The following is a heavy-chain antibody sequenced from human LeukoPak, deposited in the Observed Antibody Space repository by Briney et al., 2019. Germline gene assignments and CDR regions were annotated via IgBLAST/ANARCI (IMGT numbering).Heavy chain of an antibody. CDR3: AKGGGYYDSSGYFDY. J-gene: IGHJ4*02. CDR2: ISYDGSNK. D-gene: IGHD3-22*01. CDR1: GFTFSSYG. V-gene: IGHV3-30*18. Sequence: GGSLRLSCAASGFTFSSYGMHWVRQAPGKGLEWVAVISYDGSNKYYADSVKGRFTISRDNSKNTLYLQMNSLRAEDTAVYYCAKGGGYYDSSGYFDYWGQGTLVTVSS.